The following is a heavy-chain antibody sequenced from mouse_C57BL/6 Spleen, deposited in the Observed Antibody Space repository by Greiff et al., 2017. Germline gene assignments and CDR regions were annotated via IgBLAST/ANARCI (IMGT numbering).Heavy chain of an antibody. CDR2: IYPGSGNT. D-gene: IGHD2-2*01. J-gene: IGHJ2*01. CDR1: GYTFTDYY. CDR3: TRSGYGYNFDY. V-gene: IGHV1-76*01. Sequence: VQLQQSGAELVRPGASVKLSCKASGYTFTDYYINWVKQRPGQGLEWIARIYPGSGNTYYNEKFKGKATLTAEKSSSTAYMQLSSLTSEDSAVYFCTRSGYGYNFDYWGQGTTLTVSS.